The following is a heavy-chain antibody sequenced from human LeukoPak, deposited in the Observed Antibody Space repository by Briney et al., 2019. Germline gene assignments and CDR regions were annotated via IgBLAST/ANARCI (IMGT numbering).Heavy chain of an antibody. CDR2: ISSGSSYI. D-gene: IGHD1-7*01. J-gene: IGHJ3*02. CDR3: ARKLELLQSVDAFDI. V-gene: IGHV3-21*01. CDR1: GFTFSSYS. Sequence: GGSLRLSCAASGFTFSSYSMNWVRQAPGKGLEWVSSISSGSSYIYYADSVKGRFTISRDNAKNSLYLQMNSLRAEDTAVYYCARKLELLQSVDAFDIWGQGTMVTVSS.